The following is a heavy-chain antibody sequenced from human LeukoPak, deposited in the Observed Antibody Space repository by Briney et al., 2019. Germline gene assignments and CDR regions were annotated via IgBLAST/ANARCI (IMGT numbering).Heavy chain of an antibody. J-gene: IGHJ6*04. Sequence: GGSLRLSCAGSGFTFSSYIMNWVRQAPGKGLEWVSSISTSSSYIYYADSVKGRFTISRDNAKNSLFLQMNSLRAEDTAVYYCAELGITMIGGVWGKGTTVTISS. V-gene: IGHV3-21*01. CDR2: ISTSSSYI. CDR1: GFTFSSYI. CDR3: AELGITMIGGV. D-gene: IGHD3-10*02.